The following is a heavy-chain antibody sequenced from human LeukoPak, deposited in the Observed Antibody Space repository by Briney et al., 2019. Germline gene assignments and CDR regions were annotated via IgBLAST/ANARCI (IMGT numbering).Heavy chain of an antibody. CDR1: GFTFSSSA. CDR3: AKYFGSGSYDF. Sequence: HPGGSLRLSCAASGFTFSSSAMNWVRQAPGKGLEWVSHIGADGATTYYADSVKGRFTISRDNSKNTLYPQIDSLSADDTAVYHCAKYFGSGSYDFWGQGTLVTVSS. J-gene: IGHJ4*02. V-gene: IGHV3-23*01. D-gene: IGHD3-10*01. CDR2: IGADGATT.